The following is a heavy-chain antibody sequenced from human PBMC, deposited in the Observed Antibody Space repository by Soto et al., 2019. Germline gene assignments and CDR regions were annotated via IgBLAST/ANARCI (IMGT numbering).Heavy chain of an antibody. J-gene: IGHJ6*03. CDR1: GGTFSSYT. CDR2: IIPILGIA. CDR3: ARIGREYYYYYMDV. D-gene: IGHD1-26*01. V-gene: IGHV1-69*02. Sequence: QVQLVQSGAEVKKPGSSVKVSCKASGGTFSSYTISWVRQAPGQGLEWMGRIIPILGIANYAQKFQGRVTITADKSTSTAYMELSSLRSEDTAVYYCARIGREYYYYYMDVWGIGTTVTVSS.